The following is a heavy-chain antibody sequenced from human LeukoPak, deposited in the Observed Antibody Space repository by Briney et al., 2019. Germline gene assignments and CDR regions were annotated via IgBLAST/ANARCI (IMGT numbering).Heavy chain of an antibody. V-gene: IGHV4-59*08. CDR3: AGSYSSSWYDYYYYGMDV. CDR1: GGSISSYY. J-gene: IGHJ6*02. CDR2: IYYSGST. Sequence: SETLSLTCTVSGGSISSYYWSWLRQPPGKGLEWIGYIYYSGSTNYNPSLKSRVTISVDTSKNQFSLKLSSVTAADTAVYYCAGSYSSSWYDYYYYGMDVWGQGTTVTVSS. D-gene: IGHD6-13*01.